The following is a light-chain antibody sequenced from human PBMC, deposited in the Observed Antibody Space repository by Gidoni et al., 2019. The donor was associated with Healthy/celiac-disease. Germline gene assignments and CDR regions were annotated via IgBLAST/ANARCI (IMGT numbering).Light chain of an antibody. CDR3: LQDYNYPLLT. CDR2: AAS. CDR1: QGIRND. Sequence: AIQMTKSPSSLSASVGDRVTITCRASQGIRNDLGWYQQKPGKAPKLLIYAASSLQSGVPSRCSGSGSRTDFTLTISSLQPEDFATYYCLQDYNYPLLTFGGGTKVEIK. V-gene: IGKV1-6*01. J-gene: IGKJ4*01.